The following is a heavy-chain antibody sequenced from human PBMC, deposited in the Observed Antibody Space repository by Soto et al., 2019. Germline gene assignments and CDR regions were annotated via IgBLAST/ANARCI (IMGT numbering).Heavy chain of an antibody. CDR1: GGSISSGGYS. D-gene: IGHD6-19*01. CDR3: ARAGGLGAVAADY. J-gene: IGHJ4*02. CDR2: IYHSGST. V-gene: IGHV4-30-2*01. Sequence: QLQLQESGSGLVKPSQTLSLTCAVSGGSISSGGYSWSWIRQPPGKGLEWIGYIYHSGSTYYNPPRKTRVTISVDRSQNQFSRKLSSVTAADTAVYYCARAGGLGAVAADYWGQGTLVTVSS.